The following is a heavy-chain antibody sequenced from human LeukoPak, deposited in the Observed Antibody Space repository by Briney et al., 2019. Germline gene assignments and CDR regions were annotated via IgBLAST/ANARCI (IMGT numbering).Heavy chain of an antibody. V-gene: IGHV4-34*01. Sequence: SETLSLTCAVYGGSFSGYYWSWIRQPPGKGLEWIGEINHSGNTNYNPSLKSRVTISVDTSKNQFSLKLSSVTAADTAVYYCARGGGVDMITFGGVIVTPFDYWGQGTLVTVSS. CDR3: ARGGGVDMITFGGVIVTPFDY. CDR2: INHSGNT. D-gene: IGHD3-16*02. J-gene: IGHJ4*02. CDR1: GGSFSGYY.